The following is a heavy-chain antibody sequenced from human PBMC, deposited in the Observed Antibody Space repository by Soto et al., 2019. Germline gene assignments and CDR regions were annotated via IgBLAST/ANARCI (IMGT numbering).Heavy chain of an antibody. CDR2: IYYSGST. CDR1: GGSISSSSYY. Sequence: PSETLSLTCTVSGGSISSSSYYWGWIRQPPGKGLEWIGSIYYSGSTYYNPSLKSRVTISVDTSKNQFSLKLSSVTAADTALYYCARMAVTFFLDNWFDPWGQGTLVTVSS. J-gene: IGHJ5*02. CDR3: ARMAVTFFLDNWFDP. D-gene: IGHD3-3*01. V-gene: IGHV4-39*01.